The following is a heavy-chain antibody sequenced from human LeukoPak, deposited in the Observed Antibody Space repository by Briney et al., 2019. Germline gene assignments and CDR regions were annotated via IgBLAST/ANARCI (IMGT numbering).Heavy chain of an antibody. CDR3: ARDLFPRDGGDETHFDY. Sequence: SQTLSLTCAISGDSVSSNSAAWNWIRQSPSRGLEWLGRTYYRSKWYNDYAVSVKSRITINPDTSKNQFSLQLNFVTPEDTAVYYCARDLFPRDGGDETHFDYWGQGTLVTVSS. D-gene: IGHD2-21*01. V-gene: IGHV6-1*01. J-gene: IGHJ4*02. CDR2: TYYRSKWYN. CDR1: GDSVSSNSAA.